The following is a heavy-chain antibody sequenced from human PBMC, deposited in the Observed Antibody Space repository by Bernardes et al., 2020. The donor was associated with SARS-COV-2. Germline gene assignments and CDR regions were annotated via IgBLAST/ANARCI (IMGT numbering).Heavy chain of an antibody. CDR1: GGSIRGTTNY. J-gene: IGHJ5*02. D-gene: IGHD6-19*01. Sequence: SETLSLTCTVSGGSIRGTTNYWGWIRQPPGKRLEWIASISYSGSTYYNPSLGSRATISLDMSKNQFSLRVTSLTTADTAIYYCARDLKDFAVAASPWGPGTLVVVSS. CDR2: ISYSGST. CDR3: ARDLKDFAVAASP. V-gene: IGHV4-39*07.